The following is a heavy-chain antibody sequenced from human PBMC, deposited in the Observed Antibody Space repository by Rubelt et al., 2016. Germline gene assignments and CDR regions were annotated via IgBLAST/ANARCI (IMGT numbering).Heavy chain of an antibody. Sequence: QVQLVESGGGVVQPGRSLRLSCAASGFTFSSYAMHWVRQAPGKGLEWVAVISYDGSNKYYADSVKGRLPISRDNSKNTLYLQMNSLRAEDTAVYYCARESTVRPPLYFDYWGQGTLVTVSS. CDR1: GFTFSSYA. CDR3: ARESTVRPPLYFDY. J-gene: IGHJ4*02. D-gene: IGHD2-2*01. V-gene: IGHV3-30*04. CDR2: ISYDGSNK.